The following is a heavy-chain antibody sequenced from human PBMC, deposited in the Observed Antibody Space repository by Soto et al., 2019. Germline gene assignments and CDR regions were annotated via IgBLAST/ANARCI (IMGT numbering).Heavy chain of an antibody. J-gene: IGHJ4*02. D-gene: IGHD3-10*01. Sequence: QDHLAQSGAEVKKPGYSVTVSCKASGGTFNSYGISWVRQAPGQGLDWMGVIIPLYGTVNYAQKFQGRVSITADKATTTAYMDLSSLRSDDSAVYYCARVRVIRGVIPSHFGLWGQGTLVTVSS. CDR1: GGTFNSYG. CDR3: ARVRVIRGVIPSHFGL. V-gene: IGHV1-69*06. CDR2: IIPLYGTV.